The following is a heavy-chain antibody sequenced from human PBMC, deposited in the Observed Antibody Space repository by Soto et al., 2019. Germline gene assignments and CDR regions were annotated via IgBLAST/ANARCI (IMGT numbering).Heavy chain of an antibody. CDR2: ISYDGSNK. Sequence: QVQLVESGGGVVQPGRSLRLSCAASGVTFSSYGMHWVRQAPGTGLEWVAVISYDGSNKYYADSVQGRFTISRDNSKDTLYLQMNSMSAEDTTVYYCAKDSDRYDRSLGEYYYGMDVWGHGTTVTVSS. J-gene: IGHJ6*02. D-gene: IGHD2-21*02. CDR1: GVTFSSYG. CDR3: AKDSDRYDRSLGEYYYGMDV. V-gene: IGHV3-30*18.